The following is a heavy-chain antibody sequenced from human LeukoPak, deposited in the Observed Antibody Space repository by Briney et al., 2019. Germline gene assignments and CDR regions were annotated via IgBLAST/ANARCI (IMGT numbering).Heavy chain of an antibody. CDR1: GFTFSNAW. V-gene: IGHV3-33*08. J-gene: IGHJ6*02. CDR3: ARDLDGMDV. CDR2: IWYDGSNK. Sequence: GGSLRLSCAASGFTFSNAWMNWVRQAPGKGLEWVAVIWYDGSNKYYADSVKGRFTISRDNSKNTLYLQMNSLRAEDTAVYYCARDLDGMDVWGQGTTVTVSS.